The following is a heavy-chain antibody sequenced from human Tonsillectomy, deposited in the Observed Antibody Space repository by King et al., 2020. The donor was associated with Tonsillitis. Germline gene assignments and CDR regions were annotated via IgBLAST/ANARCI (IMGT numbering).Heavy chain of an antibody. Sequence: QLVQSGGGVVQPGRSLRLSCAASGFTFSSYAMHWVRQAPGKGLEWVAVISYDGSNKYYADSVKGRFTISRDNSKNTLYLQMNSLRAEDTAVYYCARDLRSDLYGMDVWGQGTTVIVSS. J-gene: IGHJ6*02. CDR3: ARDLRSDLYGMDV. D-gene: IGHD3-3*01. V-gene: IGHV3-30-3*01. CDR2: ISYDGSNK. CDR1: GFTFSSYA.